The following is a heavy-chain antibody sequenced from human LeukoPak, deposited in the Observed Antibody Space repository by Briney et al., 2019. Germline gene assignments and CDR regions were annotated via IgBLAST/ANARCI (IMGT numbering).Heavy chain of an antibody. CDR1: GFTFTSYS. CDR2: ISSSSSYI. J-gene: IGHJ5*02. CDR3: ARDLGQYYDTSDNWFDP. Sequence: AGGSLRLSCAASGFTFTSYSMNWVRQAPGKGLEWVSSISSSSSYIYYADSVKGRFTISRHNAKNSLYLQMNSLRAEDTAVYYCARDLGQYYDTSDNWFDPWGQGTLVTVSS. D-gene: IGHD3-22*01. V-gene: IGHV3-21*01.